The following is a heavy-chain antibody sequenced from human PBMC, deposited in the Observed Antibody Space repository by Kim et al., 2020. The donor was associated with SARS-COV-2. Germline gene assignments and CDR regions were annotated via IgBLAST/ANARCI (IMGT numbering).Heavy chain of an antibody. CDR2: ISSSASTM. CDR3: ARDPSGCFDY. CDR1: GFTFSNYE. D-gene: IGHD3-10*01. J-gene: IGHJ4*02. Sequence: GGSLRLSCAASGFTFSNYEMNWVRQAPGKGLEWVSYISSSASTMYYAASVKGRFTLSRDNAKNSLYLHMNSLTAEDTGVYYCARDPSGCFDYWGQG. V-gene: IGHV3-48*03.